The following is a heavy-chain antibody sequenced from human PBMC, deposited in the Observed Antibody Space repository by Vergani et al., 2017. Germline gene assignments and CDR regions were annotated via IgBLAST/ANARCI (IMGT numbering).Heavy chain of an antibody. CDR2: INHSGST. CDR3: ARVQDLYGFWSGYRVRYYYYMDV. V-gene: IGHV4-34*01. CDR1: GGSFSGYY. Sequence: QVQLQQWGAGLLKPSETLSLTCAVYGGSFSGYYWSWIRQPPGRGLVWIGEINHSGSTNYNPSLKSRVTISVDTSKNQVTLKLSSVTAADTAVYYCARVQDLYGFWSGYRVRYYYYMDVWGKGTTVTVSS. J-gene: IGHJ6*03. D-gene: IGHD3-3*01.